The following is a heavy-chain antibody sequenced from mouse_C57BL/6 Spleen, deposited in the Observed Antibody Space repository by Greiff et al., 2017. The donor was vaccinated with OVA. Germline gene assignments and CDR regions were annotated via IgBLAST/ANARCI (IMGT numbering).Heavy chain of an antibody. CDR2: IDPSDSYT. CDR3: ARRYYSNGSSLDY. J-gene: IGHJ2*01. D-gene: IGHD1-1*01. Sequence: QVQLQQPGAELVKPGASVKLSCKASGYTFTSYWMQWVKQRPGQGLEWIGEIDPSDSYTNYNQKFTGKATLTVDTSSSTAYRQLSSLTSEDSAVYYCARRYYSNGSSLDYWGQGTTLTVSS. CDR1: GYTFTSYW. V-gene: IGHV1-50*01.